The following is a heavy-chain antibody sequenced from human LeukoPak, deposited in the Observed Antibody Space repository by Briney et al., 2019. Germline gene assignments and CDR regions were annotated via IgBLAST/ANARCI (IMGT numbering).Heavy chain of an antibody. J-gene: IGHJ6*02. V-gene: IGHV3-23*01. CDR3: AKRIENYYYYYGMDV. D-gene: IGHD2-15*01. Sequence: GGSLRLSCAASGFTFSSYAMSWVRQAPGKGLEWVSAISGSGGSTYYADSVKGRFTISRDNSKNTLYLRMNSLRAEDTAVYYCAKRIENYYYYYGMDVWGQGTTVTVSS. CDR1: GFTFSSYA. CDR2: ISGSGGST.